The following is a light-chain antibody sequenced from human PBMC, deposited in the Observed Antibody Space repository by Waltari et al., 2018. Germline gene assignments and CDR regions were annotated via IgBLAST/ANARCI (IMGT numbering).Light chain of an antibody. V-gene: IGLV2-14*01. J-gene: IGLJ1*01. CDR1: SSDVGGYNY. CDR2: EVS. Sequence: QSALTHPASVSGSPGQSITISCTGTSSDVGGYNYVSWYQQHPGKAPKLIIYEVSNRPSGVSNRCSGSKSGNTASLTISGLQAEDEADYYCSSYTSSSTQVFGTGTKVTVL. CDR3: SSYTSSSTQV.